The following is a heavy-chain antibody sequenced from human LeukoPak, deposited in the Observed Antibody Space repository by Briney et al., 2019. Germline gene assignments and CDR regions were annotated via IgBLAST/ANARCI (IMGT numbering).Heavy chain of an antibody. Sequence: PGGSLRLSCAASGVTVITNDMTWVRQAPGKGLEWVSVLYSDGNTKYADSVQGRFTISRDNSKNTLYLEMNSLSPGDTAVYYCARGVESLAGNTLAYWGQGTLVTVSS. J-gene: IGHJ4*02. CDR1: GVTVITND. V-gene: IGHV3-53*01. CDR2: LYSDGNT. D-gene: IGHD6-19*01. CDR3: ARGVESLAGNTLAY.